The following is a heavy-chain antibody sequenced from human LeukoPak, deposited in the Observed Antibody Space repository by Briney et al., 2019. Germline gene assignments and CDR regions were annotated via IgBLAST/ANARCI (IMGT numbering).Heavy chain of an antibody. CDR1: GGTFSSYA. Sequence: SVKVSCKASGGTFSSYAISWVRQAPGQGLEWMGGTIPIFGTANYAQKLQGRVTMTTDTSTSTAYMELRSLRSDDTAVYYCARDRQFYYYGSGSRRWFDPWGQGTLVTVSS. J-gene: IGHJ5*02. CDR2: TIPIFGTA. V-gene: IGHV1-69*05. D-gene: IGHD3-10*01. CDR3: ARDRQFYYYGSGSRRWFDP.